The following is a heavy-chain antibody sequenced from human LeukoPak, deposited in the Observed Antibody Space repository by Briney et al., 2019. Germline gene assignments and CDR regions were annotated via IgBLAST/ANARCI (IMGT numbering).Heavy chain of an antibody. V-gene: IGHV5-51*01. Sequence: GGSLQISCQVSGSTFTSYCIGGGRQVPGKGREWMGSIYPGDSGPTYSPSFQGQVTISVDKSINTAYLQWSSLQASDTAMYYCGMSGDRVPLQDDVFDVWGQGTMATVS. J-gene: IGHJ3*01. D-gene: IGHD1-26*01. CDR3: GMSGDRVPLQDDVFDV. CDR2: IYPGDSGP. CDR1: GSTFTSYC.